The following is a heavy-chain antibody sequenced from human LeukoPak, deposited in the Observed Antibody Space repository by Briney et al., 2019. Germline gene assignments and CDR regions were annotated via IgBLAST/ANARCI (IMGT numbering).Heavy chain of an antibody. V-gene: IGHV5-51*01. J-gene: IGHJ5*02. D-gene: IGHD2-2*01. CDR3: ARRYCSSTSCFRTNWFDP. CDR1: GYSFTSYW. Sequence: GESLKISCKGSGYSFTSYWIGWVRQMPGEGLEWMGIIYPGDSDTRYSPSFQGQVTISADKSISTAYLQWSSLKASDTAMYYCARRYCSSTSCFRTNWFDPWGQGTLVTVSS. CDR2: IYPGDSDT.